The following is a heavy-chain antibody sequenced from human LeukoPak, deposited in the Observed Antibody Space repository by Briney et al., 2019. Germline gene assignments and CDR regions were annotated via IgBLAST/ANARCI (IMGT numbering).Heavy chain of an antibody. D-gene: IGHD5-24*01. V-gene: IGHV5-51*01. CDR2: IYPGDSDT. Sequence: GESLKISCKGSGYSFTNYWIGWVRQMPGNGLEWMGIIYPGDSDTRYSPSLQGHVTISADKSVNTAYLKRNSLKASDTAMYFCARSQRRDGYDLAYYYYAMDVWGQGTTVTVSS. CDR1: GYSFTNYW. CDR3: ARSQRRDGYDLAYYYYAMDV. J-gene: IGHJ6*02.